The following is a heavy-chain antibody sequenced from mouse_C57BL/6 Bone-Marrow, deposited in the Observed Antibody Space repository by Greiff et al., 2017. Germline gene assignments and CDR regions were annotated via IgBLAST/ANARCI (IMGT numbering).Heavy chain of an antibody. D-gene: IGHD2-4*01. CDR2: IDPSDSYT. Sequence: QVQLQQPGAELVKPGASVKLSCKASGYTFTSYWMQWVKQRPGQGLEWIGEIDPSDSYTNYNQKFKGKATLTVDTSSSTAYMQLSSLTSEDSAVYYCARTGGLQLDFDYWGQGTTLTVSS. CDR3: ARTGGLQLDFDY. CDR1: GYTFTSYW. V-gene: IGHV1-50*01. J-gene: IGHJ2*01.